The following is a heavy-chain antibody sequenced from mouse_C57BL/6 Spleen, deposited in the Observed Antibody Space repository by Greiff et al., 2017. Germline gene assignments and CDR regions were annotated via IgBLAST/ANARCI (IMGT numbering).Heavy chain of an antibody. J-gene: IGHJ2*01. CDR1: GYTFTSYW. Sequence: VQLKESGTVLARPGASVKMSCKSSGYTFTSYWMHWVKQRPGQGLEWIGAIYPGNSDTSYNQKFKGKAKLTAVTSAGTAYMELCSLTNADSAVYYCTSRGAHYDYDVGFFDYWGQGTTLTVSS. CDR3: TSRGAHYDYDVGFFDY. CDR2: IYPGNSDT. D-gene: IGHD2-4*01. V-gene: IGHV1-5*01.